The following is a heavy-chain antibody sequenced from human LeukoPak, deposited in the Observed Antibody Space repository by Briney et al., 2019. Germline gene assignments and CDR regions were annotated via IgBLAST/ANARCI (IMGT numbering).Heavy chain of an antibody. CDR1: GVSISSSNSY. CDR3: ARALRGEEWFEP. D-gene: IGHD3-16*01. V-gene: IGHV4-39*01. Sequence: SETLSLTCTVSGVSISSSNSYWGWIRQPPGKGLEWIGSIYYSGNTYYNASLKSQVSISIDTSKNQFSLRLTSVTAADTAVYYCARALRGEEWFEPWGQGTLVTVSS. CDR2: IYYSGNT. J-gene: IGHJ5*02.